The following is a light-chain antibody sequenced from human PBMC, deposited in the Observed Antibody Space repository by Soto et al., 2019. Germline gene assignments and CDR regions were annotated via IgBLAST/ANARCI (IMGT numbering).Light chain of an antibody. CDR3: QQYGDSPT. Sequence: EIVLTQSPGTLSLSPGERVTLSCRASESISSNLAWYQQKPGQAPRLLIYETSSRTTGLPDRFSGSGSGTDFTLTISRLEPEDFAVYYCQQYGDSPTFGQGTKVDI. CDR1: ESISSN. J-gene: IGKJ1*01. CDR2: ETS. V-gene: IGKV3-20*01.